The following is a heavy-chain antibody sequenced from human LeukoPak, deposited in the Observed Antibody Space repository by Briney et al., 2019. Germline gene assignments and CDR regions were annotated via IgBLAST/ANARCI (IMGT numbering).Heavy chain of an antibody. CDR1: GGSISSYY. CDR3: ARGGLSSGWYG. V-gene: IGHV4-59*01. J-gene: IGHJ4*02. D-gene: IGHD6-19*01. Sequence: SETLSLTCTVSGGSISSYYWSWIRQPPGRGLEWIGYSFFSGSTNYNPSLKSRVTISLDTSKNQFSLRLNSVTAADTAVYYCARGGLSSGWYGWGQGTLVTVSS. CDR2: SFFSGST.